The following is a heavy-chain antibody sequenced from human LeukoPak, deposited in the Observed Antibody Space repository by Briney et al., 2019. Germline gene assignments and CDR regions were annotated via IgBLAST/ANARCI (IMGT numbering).Heavy chain of an antibody. CDR1: GFTFSDYY. CDR2: ISSSSSYT. D-gene: IGHD5-12*01. CDR3: ARDSGYSGYSDY. V-gene: IGHV3-11*05. Sequence: GGSLRLSRAASGFTFSDYYMSWIRQAPGKGLEWVSYISSSSSYTDYADSVKGRFTISRDNAKNSLNLQMNSLRAEDTAVYYCARDSGYSGYSDYWGQGTLVTVSS. J-gene: IGHJ4*02.